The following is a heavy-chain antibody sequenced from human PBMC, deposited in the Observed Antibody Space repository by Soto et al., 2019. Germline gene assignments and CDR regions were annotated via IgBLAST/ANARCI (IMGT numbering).Heavy chain of an antibody. CDR1: GYTFTSYG. CDR3: ARGFLEWLSPSFDY. D-gene: IGHD3-3*01. V-gene: IGHV1-18*01. Sequence: QVQLVQSGAEVKKPGASVKVSCKASGYTFTSYGISWVRQAPGQGPEWMGWISAYNGNTNYAQKLQGRDTMTTDTXXSTAYMELRSMRSDDTAVYYCARGFLEWLSPSFDYWGQGTLVTVSA. J-gene: IGHJ4*02. CDR2: ISAYNGNT.